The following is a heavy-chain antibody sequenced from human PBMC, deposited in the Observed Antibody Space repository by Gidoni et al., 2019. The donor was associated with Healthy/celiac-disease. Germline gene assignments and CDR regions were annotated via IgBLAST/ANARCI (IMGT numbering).Heavy chain of an antibody. CDR1: GFTFSSYR. CDR2: ISSSRSYI. Sequence: EVQLVESGGGLVKPGGSLRLSCAASGFTFSSYRMNWVRQAPGKGLEWVSSISSSRSYIYDADSVKGRFTISRDNAKNSLYLQMNSLRAEDTAVYYCASWAGIAVAGISFYYYYGMDVWGQGTTVTVSS. CDR3: ASWAGIAVAGISFYYYYGMDV. J-gene: IGHJ6*02. V-gene: IGHV3-21*01. D-gene: IGHD6-19*01.